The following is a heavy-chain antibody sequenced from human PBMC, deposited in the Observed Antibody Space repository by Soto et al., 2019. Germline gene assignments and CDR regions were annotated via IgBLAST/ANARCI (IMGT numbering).Heavy chain of an antibody. CDR2: IPYDGSNK. V-gene: IGHV3-30-3*01. D-gene: IGHD1-26*01. Sequence: PGGSLRLSCAASGFTFSSYAMHWVRQAPGKGLEWVAVIPYDGSNKYYADSVKGRFTISRDNSKNTLYLQMSSLRAEDTAVYYCARGPVGATTYFDYWGQGTLGTVSS. J-gene: IGHJ4*02. CDR3: ARGPVGATTYFDY. CDR1: GFTFSSYA.